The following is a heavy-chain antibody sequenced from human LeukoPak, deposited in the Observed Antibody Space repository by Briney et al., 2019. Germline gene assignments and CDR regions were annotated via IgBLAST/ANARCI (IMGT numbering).Heavy chain of an antibody. CDR3: ATRKLGNDY. Sequence: SETLSLTCTVSGGSVSNYYWSWIRQSPGRGLEWIGYIYYTETSYNPSLKSRVTISADTSKNQFSLKLYSVTAADTAVYYCATRKLGNDYWGQGTLVTVSS. J-gene: IGHJ4*02. CDR1: GGSVSNYY. CDR2: IYYTET. V-gene: IGHV4-59*02. D-gene: IGHD7-27*01.